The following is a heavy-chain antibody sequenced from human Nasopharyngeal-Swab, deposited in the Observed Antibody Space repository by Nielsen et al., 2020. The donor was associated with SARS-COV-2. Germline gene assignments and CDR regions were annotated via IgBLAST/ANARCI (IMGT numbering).Heavy chain of an antibody. V-gene: IGHV1-46*01. CDR1: GYTFTSYY. Sequence: ASVKVSCKASGYTFTSYYIHWVRQAPGQGLEWMGIINPSAGRTSYAQKFQGRVTMTRDTSTSTVSMELSSLRSEDTAVYYCAREDIGVVPVAMGYNWFDPWGQGTLVTVSS. CDR2: INPSAGRT. CDR3: AREDIGVVPVAMGYNWFDP. J-gene: IGHJ5*02. D-gene: IGHD2-2*01.